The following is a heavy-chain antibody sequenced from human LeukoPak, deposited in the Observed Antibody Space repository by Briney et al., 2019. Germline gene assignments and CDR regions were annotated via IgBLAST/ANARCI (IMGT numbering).Heavy chain of an antibody. D-gene: IGHD6-13*01. J-gene: IGHJ4*02. CDR3: VRGEVATGL. V-gene: IGHV3-7*01. CDR1: GFTFSSYS. CDR2: IKQDGSEK. Sequence: GGSLRLSCAASGFTFSSYSMNWVRQAPGKGLEWVANIKQDGSEKYYVDSVKGRFTISRDNAENSVYLQMNSLRADDTAVYYCVRGEVATGLWGQGTLVTVSS.